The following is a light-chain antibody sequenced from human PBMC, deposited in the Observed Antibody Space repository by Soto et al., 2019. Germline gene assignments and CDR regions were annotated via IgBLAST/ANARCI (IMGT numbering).Light chain of an antibody. CDR1: QSVSSN. CDR3: QQYDIWPIT. Sequence: EIVMTQSPATPSVSPGERATLSCRASQSVSSNLAWHQQKPGQAPRLLIYSASTRATGTPARFSGSGSGTEFTLTISSLLSEDIAVYYCQQYDIWPITFGQGTRLEIK. CDR2: SAS. J-gene: IGKJ5*01. V-gene: IGKV3-15*01.